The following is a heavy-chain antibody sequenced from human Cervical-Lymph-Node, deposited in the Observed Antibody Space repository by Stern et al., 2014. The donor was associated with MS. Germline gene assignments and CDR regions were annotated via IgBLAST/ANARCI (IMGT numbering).Heavy chain of an antibody. D-gene: IGHD5-12*01. CDR2: IIPIVGPS. CDR3: ARLGSGYDSSYLDF. Sequence: VQLVESGSVAKKPGSSVKVSCKVSGGTFSTERISWVRQAPGPGLEWLGSIIPIVGPSAYSRHSQGRVTITADESTSEVHMELKSLRSEDTGVYYCARLGSGYDSSYLDFWGLGSLVTVSS. J-gene: IGHJ4*02. V-gene: IGHV1-69*01. CDR1: GGTFSTER.